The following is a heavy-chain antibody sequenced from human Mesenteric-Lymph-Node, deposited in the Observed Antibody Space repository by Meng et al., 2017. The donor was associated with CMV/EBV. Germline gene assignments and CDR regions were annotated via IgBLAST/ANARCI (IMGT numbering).Heavy chain of an antibody. V-gene: IGHV3-30*02. D-gene: IGHD2-15*01. CDR1: GITFSAYG. CDR2: IRNDGSNK. Sequence: GGSLRLSCAASGITFSAYGMHWVRQAPGKGLEWVAFIRNDGSNKYYVDSVKGRFTISRDNPKNTLYLQMNSLRPEDTAVYYCGKAYCSGGSRYWSPDYYYYAMDVWGQGTTVTVSS. J-gene: IGHJ6*02. CDR3: GKAYCSGGSRYWSPDYYYYAMDV.